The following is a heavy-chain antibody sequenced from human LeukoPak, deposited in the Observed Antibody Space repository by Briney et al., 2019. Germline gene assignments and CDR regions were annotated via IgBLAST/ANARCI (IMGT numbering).Heavy chain of an antibody. CDR3: ARDPPIGLVRGVYYYYGMDV. CDR2: INWNGGST. V-gene: IGHV3-20*04. D-gene: IGHD6-19*01. Sequence: PGGSLRLSCATSGFTFDDYGMSWVRQAPGKGLEWVSGINWNGGSTGYADSVKGRFTISRDNAKNSLYLQMNSLRAEDTALYYCARDPPIGLVRGVYYYYGMDVWGQGTTVTVSS. J-gene: IGHJ6*02. CDR1: GFTFDDYG.